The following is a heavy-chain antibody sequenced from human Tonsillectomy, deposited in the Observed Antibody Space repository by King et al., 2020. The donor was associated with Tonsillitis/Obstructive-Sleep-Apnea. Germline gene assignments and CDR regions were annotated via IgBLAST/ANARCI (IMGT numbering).Heavy chain of an antibody. V-gene: IGHV4-61*01. D-gene: IGHD2-15*01. J-gene: IGHJ4*02. CDR3: AKYCSGGSCHPGFDC. CDR2: ISYIGGT. Sequence: VQLQESGPGLVKPSETLSLTCTVSGGSVGSASYFWSWILQPPGQGLEWIGYISYIGGTKYNPSLKSRVTISVDKSKNQFSLNLSSVTAADTAVYYCAKYCSGGSCHPGFDCWGQGTLVTVSS. CDR1: GGSVGSASYF.